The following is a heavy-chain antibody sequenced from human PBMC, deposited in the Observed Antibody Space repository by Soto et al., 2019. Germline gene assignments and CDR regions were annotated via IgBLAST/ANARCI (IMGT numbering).Heavy chain of an antibody. V-gene: IGHV4-59*01. D-gene: IGHD6-13*01. CDR1: GGSISSYF. CDR3: ARRYGTVFDY. Sequence: QVQLQESGPGLVKPSETLSLTCTVSGGSISSYFLSWIRQPPGKGLEWIGYIYYSGSTNYNPSLKIRVTISLVTSKNQFSLKLSSVTAADTAVYYCARRYGTVFDYWGQGTLVTVSS. CDR2: IYYSGST. J-gene: IGHJ4*02.